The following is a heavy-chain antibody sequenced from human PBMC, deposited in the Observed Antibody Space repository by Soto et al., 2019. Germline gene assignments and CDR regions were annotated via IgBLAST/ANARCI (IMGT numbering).Heavy chain of an antibody. D-gene: IGHD3-10*01. CDR2: ISFDGSLR. CDR1: GCTFSSYG. Sequence: QVQLVASGGGVVQPGRSLRLSCAASGCTFSSYGMHWVRQSSGKGLEWVAVISFDGSLRYYADSVRGRFTISRDDSMNTLYLQMSGLSAEDTDLYYCAKESYYGAGSYYTSCGPGTLDTVSS. CDR3: AKESYYGAGSYYTS. V-gene: IGHV3-30*18. J-gene: IGHJ5*02.